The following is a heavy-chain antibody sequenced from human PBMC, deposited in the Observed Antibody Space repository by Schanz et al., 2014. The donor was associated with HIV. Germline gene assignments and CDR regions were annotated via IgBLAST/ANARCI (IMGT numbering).Heavy chain of an antibody. Sequence: EVQLLESGGGLVEPGGSLRLSCAASGFTFSNAWMSWVRQAPGKGLEWVSAISGSGLSTYYADSVKGRFTISRDNSKNTLYLQMNSLRAEDTAVYYCAKGLRQWLVLGVSDYWGQGTLVTVSS. CDR3: AKGLRQWLVLGVSDY. CDR1: GFTFSNAW. D-gene: IGHD6-19*01. V-gene: IGHV3-23*01. CDR2: ISGSGLST. J-gene: IGHJ4*02.